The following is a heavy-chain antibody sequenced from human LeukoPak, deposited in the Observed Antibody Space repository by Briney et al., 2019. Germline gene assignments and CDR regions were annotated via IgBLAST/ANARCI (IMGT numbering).Heavy chain of an antibody. Sequence: SETLSLTCTVSGVSISSYYWSWIRQPPGKGLEWIGYIYYSGSTNYNPSLKSRVTISVDTSKDQFSLKLSSVTAAVTAVYYCARTGYDRSYFDYWGQGTLVTVSS. V-gene: IGHV4-59*01. CDR3: ARTGYDRSYFDY. CDR1: GVSISSYY. CDR2: IYYSGST. D-gene: IGHD3-22*01. J-gene: IGHJ4*02.